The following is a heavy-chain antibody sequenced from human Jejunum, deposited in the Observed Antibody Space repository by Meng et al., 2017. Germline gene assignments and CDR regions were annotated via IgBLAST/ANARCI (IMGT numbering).Heavy chain of an antibody. CDR2: ISSSGKTI. J-gene: IGHJ4*02. CDR1: GFTFSDYY. V-gene: IGHV3-11*01. D-gene: IGHD3-22*01. Sequence: GGSLRLSCAASGFTFSDYYMSWIRQAPGKGLEWISYISSSGKTIYYADSVKGRFTISRDNAKNSLYLQMNSLRAEDTAVYYCARDFPAFYYDSRGPPVTKFDCWGQGTLVTVSS. CDR3: ARDFPAFYYDSRGPPVTKFDC.